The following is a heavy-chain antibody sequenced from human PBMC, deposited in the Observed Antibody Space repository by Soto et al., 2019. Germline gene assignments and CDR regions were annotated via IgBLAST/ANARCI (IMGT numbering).Heavy chain of an antibody. CDR2: ISYDGSNK. V-gene: IGHV3-30-3*02. CDR1: GFTFSSYA. J-gene: IGHJ4*02. Sequence: GGSLRLSCAASGFTFSSYAMHWVRQAPGKGLEWVAVISYDGSNKYYADSVKGRFTISRDNSKNTLYLQMNSLRAEDTAVYYCGKLPNHDYGDYDYFDYWGQGTLVTVSS. D-gene: IGHD4-17*01. CDR3: GKLPNHDYGDYDYFDY.